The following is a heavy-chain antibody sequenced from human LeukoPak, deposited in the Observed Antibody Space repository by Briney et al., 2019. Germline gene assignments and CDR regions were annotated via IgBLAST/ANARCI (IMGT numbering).Heavy chain of an antibody. V-gene: IGHV4-31*03. J-gene: IGHJ4*02. CDR2: VYYSGST. Sequence: SETLSLTCTVSGGSISSGGYYWSWIRQHPGKGLEWIGYVYYSGSTYYNPSLKSRVTISVDTSKNQFSLKLSSVTAADTAVYYCARYRPGIWSSFDYWGQGTLVTVSS. D-gene: IGHD2-15*01. CDR1: GGSISSGGYY. CDR3: ARYRPGIWSSFDY.